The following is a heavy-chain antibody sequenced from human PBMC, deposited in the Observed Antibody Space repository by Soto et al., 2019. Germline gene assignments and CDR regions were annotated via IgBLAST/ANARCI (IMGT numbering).Heavy chain of an antibody. V-gene: IGHV4-59*01. J-gene: IGHJ6*02. CDR1: GGPISGYY. CDR3: ARDLWGYCGTDCYPLDV. CDR2: MYNTGST. Sequence: PSETLSLTCTVSGGPISGYYWSWIQQPPGKGLEWIGYMYNTGSTVYNPSFKSRVTISVDTSKNQFSLKLNSVTAADTAVYYCARDLWGYCGTDCYPLDVWGQGTTVT. D-gene: IGHD2-21*02.